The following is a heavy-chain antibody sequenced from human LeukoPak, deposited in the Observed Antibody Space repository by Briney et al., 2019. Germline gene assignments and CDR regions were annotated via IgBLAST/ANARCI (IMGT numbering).Heavy chain of an antibody. CDR2: ISWNSGSI. CDR3: ARRRVDY. Sequence: GGSLRLSCAASGFTFDDYAMHWVRQAPGKGLEWVSGISWNSGSIGYADSVKGRFTISRDNAKNSLYLQMNSLRAEDTAVYYCARRRVDYWGQGTLVTVSS. J-gene: IGHJ4*02. V-gene: IGHV3-9*01. CDR1: GFTFDDYA.